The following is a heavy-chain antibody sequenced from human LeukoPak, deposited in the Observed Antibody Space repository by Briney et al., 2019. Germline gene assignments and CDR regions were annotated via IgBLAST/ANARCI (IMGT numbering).Heavy chain of an antibody. Sequence: GGSLRLSCAASGFTFTDYYMTWIRQAPGKGLEWLPYISTTSTYTNYADSVKGRFTISRDNANNSLSLQMDSLRAEDTAVYYCARIKGYSSTPFDHWGQGILVTVSS. V-gene: IGHV3-11*06. D-gene: IGHD6-13*01. CDR3: ARIKGYSSTPFDH. CDR1: GFTFTDYY. J-gene: IGHJ4*02. CDR2: ISTTSTYT.